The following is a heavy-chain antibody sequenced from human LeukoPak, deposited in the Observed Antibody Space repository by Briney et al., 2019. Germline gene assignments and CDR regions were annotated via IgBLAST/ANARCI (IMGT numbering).Heavy chain of an antibody. D-gene: IGHD6-6*01. CDR2: ISSSSSTI. CDR1: GFTFSSYS. Sequence: GGSLRLSCAASGFTFSSYSMNWVRQAPGKGLEWVSYISSSSSTIYYADSVKGRFTISRDNSKNTLYLQMNSLRAEDTAVYYCAKEYSSSGGGVFGDYWGQGTLVTVSS. V-gene: IGHV3-48*01. CDR3: AKEYSSSGGGVFGDY. J-gene: IGHJ4*02.